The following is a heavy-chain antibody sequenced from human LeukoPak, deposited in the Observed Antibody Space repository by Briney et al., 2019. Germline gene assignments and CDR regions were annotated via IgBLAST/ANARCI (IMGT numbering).Heavy chain of an antibody. Sequence: GASVKVSCKASGYTFTSYDINWVRQATGQGLEWMGWMNPNSGNTGYAQKFQGRVTMTRNTSISTAYTELSSLRSEDTAVYYCARDLTVTTLLGYWGQGTLVTVSS. CDR2: MNPNSGNT. CDR1: GYTFTSYD. V-gene: IGHV1-8*01. CDR3: ARDLTVTTLLGY. D-gene: IGHD4-11*01. J-gene: IGHJ4*02.